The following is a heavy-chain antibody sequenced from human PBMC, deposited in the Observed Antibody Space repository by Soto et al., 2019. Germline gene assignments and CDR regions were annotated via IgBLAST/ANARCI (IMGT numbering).Heavy chain of an antibody. D-gene: IGHD3-22*01. CDR1: GFTFSSYG. J-gene: IGHJ4*02. V-gene: IGHV3-33*01. Sequence: QVQLVESGGGVVQPGRSLRLSCAASGFTFSSYGMHWVRQAPGKGLEWVAVIWYDGSNKYYADSVKGRFTISRDNSKNTLYLQMNSLRAEDTAVYYCARGTHYYDSSGYLDYWGQGTLVTVSS. CDR2: IWYDGSNK. CDR3: ARGTHYYDSSGYLDY.